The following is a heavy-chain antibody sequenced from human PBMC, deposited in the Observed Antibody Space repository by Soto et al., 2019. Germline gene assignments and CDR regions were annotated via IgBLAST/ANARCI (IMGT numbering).Heavy chain of an antibody. J-gene: IGHJ6*02. Sequence: PSETLALTCTVSGDSISSSTYFWGCVRQPPGKGLEWIGSIYYSGSTYYNPSLKSRVTISVDTSKNQFSLKLSSVTAADTAVYYCARESYSSSWSYYYYGMDVWGQGTTVTVSS. CDR2: IYYSGST. CDR3: ARESYSSSWSYYYYGMDV. D-gene: IGHD6-13*01. V-gene: IGHV4-39*07. CDR1: GDSISSSTYF.